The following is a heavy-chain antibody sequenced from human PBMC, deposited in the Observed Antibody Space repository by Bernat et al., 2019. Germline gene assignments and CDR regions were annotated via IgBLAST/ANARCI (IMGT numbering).Heavy chain of an antibody. Sequence: QLQLQESGPGLVKPSETLSLTCTVSGGSLSSSSYYWGWIRQPPGKGLEWIGSIYYSGSTYYNPSLKSRVTISVDTSKNQFSLKLSSVTAADTAVYYCARAPAAGIFYYYYYMDVWGKGTTVTVSS. CDR3: ARAPAAGIFYYYYYMDV. CDR2: IYYSGST. CDR1: GGSLSSSSYY. D-gene: IGHD6-13*01. J-gene: IGHJ6*03. V-gene: IGHV4-39*01.